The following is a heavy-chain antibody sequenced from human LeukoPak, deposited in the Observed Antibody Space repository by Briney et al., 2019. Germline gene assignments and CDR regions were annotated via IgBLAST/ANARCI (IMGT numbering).Heavy chain of an antibody. CDR2: ISSSSSTI. CDR1: GFTFSSYS. V-gene: IGHV3-48*04. Sequence: GGSLRLSCAASGFTFSSYSMNWVRQAPGKGLEWVSYISSSSSTIYYADSVKGRFTISRDNAKNSLYLQMNSLRAEDTAVYYCASFIVVVPAASPYYYGMDVWGQGTTVTVSS. D-gene: IGHD2-2*01. CDR3: ASFIVVVPAASPYYYGMDV. J-gene: IGHJ6*02.